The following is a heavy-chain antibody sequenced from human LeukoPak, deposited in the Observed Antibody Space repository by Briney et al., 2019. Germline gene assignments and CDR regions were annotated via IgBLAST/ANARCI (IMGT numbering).Heavy chain of an antibody. CDR2: IYNSGRP. Sequence: SETLSLTCAVSGGSISSGGYCWGWIRQQPGKGREWVGYIYNSGRPYYNPSRRSGVTLSVDTSKNQFSLKLSSVTAADTAVYYCARGAAGYSYGWGHGTLVTVSS. CDR3: ARGAAGYSYG. J-gene: IGHJ4*01. D-gene: IGHD5-18*01. CDR1: GGSISSGGYC. V-gene: IGHV4-31*11.